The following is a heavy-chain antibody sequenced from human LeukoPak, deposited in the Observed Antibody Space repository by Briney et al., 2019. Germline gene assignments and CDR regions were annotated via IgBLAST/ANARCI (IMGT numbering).Heavy chain of an antibody. V-gene: IGHV5-51*01. CDR3: ARRPRFGSGGYLYYFDY. Sequence: GESLKISCKGSGYSFTSYWIGWVRQMPGKGLEWMGIISPGDSDTRYSPSFQGQVTISADKSISTAYLQWSSLRASDTAMYYCARRPRFGSGGYLYYFDYWGQGTLVTVSS. J-gene: IGHJ4*02. CDR1: GYSFTSYW. D-gene: IGHD3-10*01. CDR2: ISPGDSDT.